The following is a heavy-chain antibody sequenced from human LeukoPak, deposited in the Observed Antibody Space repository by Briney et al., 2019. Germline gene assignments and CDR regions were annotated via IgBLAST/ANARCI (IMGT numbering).Heavy chain of an antibody. CDR3: ARAVPILLWFGEFIN. Sequence: ASVKASCKASGGTFSSYAISWVRQAPGQGLEWMGGIIPIFGTANYAQKFQGRVTITADKSTSTAYMELSGLRSEDTAVYYCARAVPILLWFGEFINWGQGTLVTVSS. CDR1: GGTFSSYA. CDR2: IIPIFGTA. J-gene: IGHJ4*02. V-gene: IGHV1-69*06. D-gene: IGHD3-10*01.